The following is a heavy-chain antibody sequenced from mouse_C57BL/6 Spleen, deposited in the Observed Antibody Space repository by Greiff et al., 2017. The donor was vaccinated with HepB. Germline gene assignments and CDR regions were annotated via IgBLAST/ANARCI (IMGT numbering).Heavy chain of an antibody. CDR3: ARDYLDY. Sequence: EVQLQQSGAELVRPGSSVKMSCKTSGYTFTSYGINWVKQRPGQGLEWIGYICIGNGYTEYNEKFKGKATLTSDTSSSTAYMQLSSLTSEDSAIYFCARDYLDYWGQGTTLTVSS. J-gene: IGHJ2*01. V-gene: IGHV1-58*01. D-gene: IGHD2-4*01. CDR1: GYTFTSYG. CDR2: ICIGNGYT.